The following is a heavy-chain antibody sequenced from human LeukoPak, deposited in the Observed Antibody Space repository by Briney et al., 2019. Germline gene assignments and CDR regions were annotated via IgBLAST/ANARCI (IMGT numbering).Heavy chain of an antibody. J-gene: IGHJ6*03. CDR1: GFTFNSYG. CDR3: AKDRGTMIVSMDV. CDR2: LRYDGSNK. Sequence: GGSLRLSCAASGFTFNSYGMHWVRQAPGKGLEWVTFLRYDGSNKYYADFVKGRFTIPRENSQHTLHLPMNSPRAEETAVYYCAKDRGTMIVSMDVWGKGTTVTVSS. D-gene: IGHD3-22*01. V-gene: IGHV3-30*02.